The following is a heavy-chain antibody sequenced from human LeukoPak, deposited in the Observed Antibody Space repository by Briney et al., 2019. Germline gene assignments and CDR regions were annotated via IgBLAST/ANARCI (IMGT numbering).Heavy chain of an antibody. Sequence: GASVKVSCKASGFTFSSYGMSWVRQAPGKGLEWVSAISGSGGSTYYADSVKGRFTISRDNSKNTLYLQMNSLRAEDTAVYYCARSSGSYEFDYWGQGTLVTVSS. J-gene: IGHJ4*02. CDR2: ISGSGGST. D-gene: IGHD1-26*01. V-gene: IGHV3-23*01. CDR1: GFTFSSYG. CDR3: ARSSGSYEFDY.